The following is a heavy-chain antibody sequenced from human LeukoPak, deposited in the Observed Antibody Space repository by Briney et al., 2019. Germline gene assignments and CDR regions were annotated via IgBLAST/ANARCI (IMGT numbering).Heavy chain of an antibody. V-gene: IGHV1-2*02. CDR2: INPNSGGT. CDR3: ARPYCSSTSCYNRDDAFDI. D-gene: IGHD2-2*02. CDR1: GYTFTGYY. J-gene: IGHJ3*02. Sequence: ASVKVSCKASGYTFTGYYMRWVRQAPGQGLEWMGWINPNSGGTNYAQKFQGGVTMTRDTSISTAYMELSRLRSDDTAVYYCARPYCSSTSCYNRDDAFDIWGQGTMVTVSS.